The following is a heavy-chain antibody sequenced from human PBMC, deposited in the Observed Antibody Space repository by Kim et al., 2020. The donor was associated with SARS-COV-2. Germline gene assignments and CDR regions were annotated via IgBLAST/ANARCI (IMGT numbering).Heavy chain of an antibody. V-gene: IGHV3-73*01. D-gene: IGHD6-19*01. J-gene: IGHJ4*02. CDR3: TGSSGWYHYFDY. Sequence: GGSLRLSCAASGFTFSGSAMHWVRQASGKGLEWVGRIRSKANSYATAYAASVKGRFTISRDDSKNTAYLQMNSLKTEDTAVYYCTGSSGWYHYFDYWGQGTLVTVSS. CDR1: GFTFSGSA. CDR2: IRSKANSYAT.